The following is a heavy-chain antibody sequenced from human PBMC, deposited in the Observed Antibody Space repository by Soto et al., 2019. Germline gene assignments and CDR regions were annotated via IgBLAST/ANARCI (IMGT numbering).Heavy chain of an antibody. CDR2: ISWNSGSI. Sequence: PGGSLRLSCAAPGFTFDDYAMHWVRQAPGKGLEWVSGISWNSGSIGYADSVKGRFTISRDNAKNSLYLQMNSLRAEDTALYYCAKDDPTPWAAAGPMGSADYWGQGTLVTVSS. D-gene: IGHD6-13*01. J-gene: IGHJ4*02. V-gene: IGHV3-9*01. CDR1: GFTFDDYA. CDR3: AKDDPTPWAAAGPMGSADY.